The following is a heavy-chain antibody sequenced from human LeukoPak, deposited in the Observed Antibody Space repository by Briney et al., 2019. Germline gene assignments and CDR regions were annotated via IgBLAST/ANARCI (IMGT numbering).Heavy chain of an antibody. J-gene: IGHJ3*02. CDR2: IYYSGAS. Sequence: SETLSLTCTVSGDSISSNSYYWGWIRQPPGKGLEWIGCIYYSGASYYNPSLKSRVIISVDTSKNQFSLKLSSVTAADTAVFYCARHYYDSSGYYLEGFDIWGQGTMVTVSS. V-gene: IGHV4-39*01. CDR3: ARHYYDSSGYYLEGFDI. CDR1: GDSISSNSYY. D-gene: IGHD3-22*01.